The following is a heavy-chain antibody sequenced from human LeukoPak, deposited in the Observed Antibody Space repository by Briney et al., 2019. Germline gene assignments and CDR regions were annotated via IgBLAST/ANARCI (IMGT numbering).Heavy chain of an antibody. CDR3: ARYPDIVVVPAAVDAFDI. D-gene: IGHD2-2*01. CDR1: GYSISSGYY. J-gene: IGHJ3*02. V-gene: IGHV4-38-2*01. CDR2: IYHSGST. Sequence: PSETLSLTCAVSGYSISSGYYWGWIRQPPGKGLEWIGSIYHSGSTYYNPSLKSRVTISVDTSKNQFSLKLSSVTAADTAVYYCARYPDIVVVPAAVDAFDIWGQGTMVTVSP.